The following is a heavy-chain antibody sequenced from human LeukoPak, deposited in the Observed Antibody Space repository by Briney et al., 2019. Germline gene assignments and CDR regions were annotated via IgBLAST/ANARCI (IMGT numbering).Heavy chain of an antibody. V-gene: IGHV4-34*01. CDR3: ARGRDYGGNSGRLDY. D-gene: IGHD4-23*01. CDR1: GGSFSGYY. Sequence: SETLSLTCAVYGGSFSGYYWSWIRQPPGKGLEWIGDINHSGSTNYNPSLKSRVTISVDTSKNQFSLRLSSVTAADTAVYYRARGRDYGGNSGRLDYWGQGTLVTVSS. CDR2: INHSGST. J-gene: IGHJ4*02.